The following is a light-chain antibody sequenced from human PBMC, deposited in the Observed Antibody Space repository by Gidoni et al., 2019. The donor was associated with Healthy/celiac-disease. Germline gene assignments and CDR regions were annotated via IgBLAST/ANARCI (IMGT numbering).Light chain of an antibody. CDR2: GAS. CDR1: QSVSSN. Sequence: EIVMTQSPATLSVSPGERATLSCRASQSVSSNLAWYQPKPGQAPRLLIYGASTMSTGIPARFRGSGSSTAFTLTLSSLQSEDFAVYYFQHSNPWPFLPFGGGTKVELK. J-gene: IGKJ4*01. CDR3: QHSNPWPFLP. V-gene: IGKV3-15*01.